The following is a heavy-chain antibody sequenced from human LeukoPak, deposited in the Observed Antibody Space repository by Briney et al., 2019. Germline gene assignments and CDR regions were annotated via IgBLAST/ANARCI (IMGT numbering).Heavy chain of an antibody. Sequence: GGSLKLSCAASGFTFSASAMHWVRQASGKGLEWVGRIRSKANSYATTYTASVKGRFTISRDDSKNTLYLQMNSLRAEDTAVYYCAKDTFRSRLIVGQPDLGAFDIWGQGTMVTVSS. CDR1: GFTFSASA. J-gene: IGHJ3*02. D-gene: IGHD3-22*01. V-gene: IGHV3-73*01. CDR3: AKDTFRSRLIVGQPDLGAFDI. CDR2: IRSKANSYAT.